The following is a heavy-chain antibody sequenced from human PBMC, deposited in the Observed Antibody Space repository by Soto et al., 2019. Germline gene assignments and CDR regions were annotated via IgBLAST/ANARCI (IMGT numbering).Heavy chain of an antibody. CDR1: GYNFNSHS. CDR3: ARDRASGSFDF. D-gene: IGHD1-26*01. Sequence: QVQMVQSGSESMQPGASVKVSCKGSGYNFNSHSINWLRQAPGQGLECMGWINPNTGNPTSEQGFTGRFVFSVDTSVSTVYLQIFSLKADDSAFYYCARDRASGSFDFWGQGTLVTVSS. J-gene: IGHJ4*02. V-gene: IGHV7-4-1*01. CDR2: INPNTGNP.